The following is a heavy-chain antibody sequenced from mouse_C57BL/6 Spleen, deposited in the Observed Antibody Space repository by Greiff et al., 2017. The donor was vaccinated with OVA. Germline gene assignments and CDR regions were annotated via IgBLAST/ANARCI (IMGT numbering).Heavy chain of an antibody. CDR3: AKDYYGSSPAWFAY. D-gene: IGHD1-1*01. CDR2: IHPNSGST. Sequence: QVQLQQPGAELVKPGASVKLSCKASGYTFPSYWMHWVKQRPGQGLEWIGMIHPNSGSTNYNEKFKSKATLTVDKSSSTAYMQLSSLTSEDSAVYYCAKDYYGSSPAWFAYWGQGTLVTVSA. V-gene: IGHV1-64*01. J-gene: IGHJ3*01. CDR1: GYTFPSYW.